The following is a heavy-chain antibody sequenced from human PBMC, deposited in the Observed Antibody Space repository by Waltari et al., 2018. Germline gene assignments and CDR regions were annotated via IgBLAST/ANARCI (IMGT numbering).Heavy chain of an antibody. Sequence: QVQLVQSGAEVKKPGASVKVSCKASGYTFTSYGISWVRQAPGQGLEWMGWISAYNGNTNYAQKLQGRVTMTTDTSTSTAYMELRSLRSDDTAVYYCARGPEFYYYDSSGYYKSFDYWGQGTLVTVSS. CDR2: ISAYNGNT. CDR1: GYTFTSYG. V-gene: IGHV1-18*01. D-gene: IGHD3-22*01. J-gene: IGHJ4*02. CDR3: ARGPEFYYYDSSGYYKSFDY.